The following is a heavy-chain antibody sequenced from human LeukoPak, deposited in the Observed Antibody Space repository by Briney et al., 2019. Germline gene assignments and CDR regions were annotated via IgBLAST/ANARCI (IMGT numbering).Heavy chain of an antibody. CDR2: IYYSGST. CDR1: GGSISSGDYC. V-gene: IGHV4-30-4*01. D-gene: IGHD6-13*01. CDR3: AREGTVAGLALGYFGY. J-gene: IGHJ4*02. Sequence: SETLSLTCTVSGGSISSGDYCWSWIRQPPGKGLEWIGYIYYSGSTYYNPSLKSRVTISVDTSKNQFSLKLSSVTAADTAVYYCAREGTVAGLALGYFGYWGQGTLVTVSS.